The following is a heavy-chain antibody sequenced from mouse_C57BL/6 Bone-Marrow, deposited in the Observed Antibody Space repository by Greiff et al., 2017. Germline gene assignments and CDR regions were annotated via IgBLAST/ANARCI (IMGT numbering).Heavy chain of an antibody. CDR1: GFNIKNTY. CDR2: IDPANGNT. J-gene: IGHJ1*03. CDR3: ARWDYYGSSGRYWYFDV. D-gene: IGHD1-1*01. Sequence: VQLQQSVAELVRPGASVKLSCTASGFNIKNTYMHWVKQRPEQGLEWIGRIDPANGNTKYAPKFQGKATITADTSSNTAYLQLSSLPSEDTAIYYGARWDYYGSSGRYWYFDVWGTGTTVTVSS. V-gene: IGHV14-3*01.